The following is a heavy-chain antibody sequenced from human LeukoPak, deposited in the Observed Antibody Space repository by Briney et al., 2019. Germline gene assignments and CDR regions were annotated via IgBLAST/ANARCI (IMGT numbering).Heavy chain of an antibody. Sequence: GGSLRLSCAASGFTFSSYAMHWVRQAPGKGLEWVAVISYDGSNKYYADSVKGRFTISRDNSKNTLYLQMNSLRAEDTAVYYCAGAIRYNFDYWGQGTLVTVSS. V-gene: IGHV3-30-3*01. CDR3: AGAIRYNFDY. J-gene: IGHJ4*02. D-gene: IGHD3-9*01. CDR2: ISYDGSNK. CDR1: GFTFSSYA.